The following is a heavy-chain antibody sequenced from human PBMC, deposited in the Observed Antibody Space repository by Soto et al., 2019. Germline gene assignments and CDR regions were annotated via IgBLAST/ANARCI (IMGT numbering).Heavy chain of an antibody. CDR2: IYYSGST. Sequence: PSETLSLTCTVSGGSISSGGYYWSWIRQHPGKGLEWIGYIYYSGSTYYNPSLKSRVTISVDTSKNQFSLKLSSVTAADTAVYYCAREMRFLESNLPGSYYYYYGMDVWGQGTTVTVSS. CDR1: GGSISSGGYY. D-gene: IGHD3-3*01. CDR3: AREMRFLESNLPGSYYYYYGMDV. J-gene: IGHJ6*02. V-gene: IGHV4-31*03.